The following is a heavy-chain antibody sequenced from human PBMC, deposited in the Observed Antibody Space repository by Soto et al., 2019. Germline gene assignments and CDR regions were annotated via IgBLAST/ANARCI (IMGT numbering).Heavy chain of an antibody. CDR3: ARVSSGWTNWFDP. D-gene: IGHD6-19*01. CDR2: ISAYNGDT. J-gene: IGHJ5*02. CDR1: GYTFTSFG. V-gene: IGHV1-18*01. Sequence: ASVKVSCKASGYTFTSFGISWVRQAPGQGLEWMGWISAYNGDTSYAQEFQGRVTMTTDTSTSTAYMELRSLRSDDTAVYYCARVSSGWTNWFDPWGQGTLVTVSS.